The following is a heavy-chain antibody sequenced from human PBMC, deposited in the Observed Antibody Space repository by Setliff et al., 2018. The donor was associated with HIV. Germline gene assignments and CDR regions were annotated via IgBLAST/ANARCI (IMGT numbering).Heavy chain of an antibody. CDR1: GGSIRDYY. CDR3: ARFTVVVFGAGEPSWFDP. CDR2: IHYKGNI. Sequence: SETLSLTCRVSGGSIRDYYWSWIRQSPGKGLEWIGHIHYKGNIDYNASLKSRLAISSGTSKNQFSLNLSSVIAADTAIYFCARFTVVVFGAGEPSWFDPWGQGILVTVSS. D-gene: IGHD2-15*01. V-gene: IGHV4-30-4*08. J-gene: IGHJ5*02.